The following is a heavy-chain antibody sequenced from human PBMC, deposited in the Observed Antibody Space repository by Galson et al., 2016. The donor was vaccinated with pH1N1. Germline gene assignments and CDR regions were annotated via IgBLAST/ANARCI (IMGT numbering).Heavy chain of an antibody. CDR3: ARGAYGDYVGFFDY. CDR2: IYYSGST. CDR1: GGSISSGDYY. V-gene: IGHV4-30-4*01. D-gene: IGHD4-17*01. J-gene: IGHJ4*02. Sequence: TLSLTCTVSGGSISSGDYYWSWIRQPPGKGLEWIGHIYYSGSTYYNPSLKSRVTISVDTSKNQFSLKLSSVTAADTAVYYCARGAYGDYVGFFDYWGQGTLVTVSS.